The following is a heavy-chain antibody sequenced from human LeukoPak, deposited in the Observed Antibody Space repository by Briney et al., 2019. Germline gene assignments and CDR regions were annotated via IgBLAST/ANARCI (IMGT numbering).Heavy chain of an antibody. Sequence: NPGGSLRLSCAASGFTFSNYNLIWVRQAPGKGLEWVSSISSSSSYMYYADSVKGRFSISRDNAKNSLYLQMNSLRAEDTAVYYCARVPYYYDTTGDPKDWYFDLWGRGTLVTVSS. J-gene: IGHJ2*01. D-gene: IGHD3-22*01. CDR2: ISSSSSYM. CDR3: ARVPYYYDTTGDPKDWYFDL. CDR1: GFTFSNYN. V-gene: IGHV3-21*01.